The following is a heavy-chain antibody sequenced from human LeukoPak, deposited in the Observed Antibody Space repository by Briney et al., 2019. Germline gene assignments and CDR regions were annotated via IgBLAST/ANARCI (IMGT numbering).Heavy chain of an antibody. CDR3: ARVLGLGELYFDY. V-gene: IGHV4-59*01. Sequence: SETLSLTCTVSGGSISSYYWSWIRQPPGKGLEWIGYIYYSGSTNYNPSLKSRVTISVDTSKNQFSLKLSSVTAADTAVYYCARVLGLGELYFDYWGQGTLVTVSS. J-gene: IGHJ4*02. CDR1: GGSISSYY. CDR2: IYYSGST. D-gene: IGHD3-10*01.